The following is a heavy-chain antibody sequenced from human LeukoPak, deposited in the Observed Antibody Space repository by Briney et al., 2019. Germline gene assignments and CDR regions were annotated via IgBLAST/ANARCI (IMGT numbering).Heavy chain of an antibody. CDR1: GDSFTTYY. V-gene: IGHV4-59*01. J-gene: IGHJ4*02. CDR3: ARGAAPDY. CDR2: ILYSGST. D-gene: IGHD6-6*01. Sequence: SETLSLTCSVSGDSFTTYYWSWIRQPPGKGLEWIGYILYSGSTNYNPSLKSRVTISVDTSKNQFSLRLSSVTTADTAVYYCARGAAPDYWGQGTLVTVSS.